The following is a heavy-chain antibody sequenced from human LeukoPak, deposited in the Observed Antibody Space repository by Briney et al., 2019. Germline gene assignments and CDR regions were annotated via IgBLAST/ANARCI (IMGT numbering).Heavy chain of an antibody. V-gene: IGHV6-1*01. CDR2: TYYRSKWYA. Sequence: SQTLSLTCAISGDSVSSNSAAWNWIRQSPSRGLEWLGRTYYRSKWYADYAVSVRTRITINPDTSKNQFSLQLNSVTPEDTAVYYCARGQWLQLRETFDSWGQGTMVTVSS. D-gene: IGHD2-15*01. CDR1: GDSVSSNSAA. J-gene: IGHJ3*02. CDR3: ARGQWLQLRETFDS.